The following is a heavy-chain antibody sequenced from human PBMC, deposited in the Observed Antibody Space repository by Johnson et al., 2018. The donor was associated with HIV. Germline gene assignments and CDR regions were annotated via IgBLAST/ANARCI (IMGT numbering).Heavy chain of an antibody. CDR1: GESLNDFY. CDR3: ARGIVLVGYAQLDY. V-gene: IGHV4-34*01. D-gene: IGHD2-8*01. J-gene: IGHJ4*02. CDR2: IKVGGGT. Sequence: QVQLQQWGAGLLKPSETLSLTCGVSGESLNDFYWTWIRQSPEKGLEWIGEIKVGGGTNYSPSLQSRITISADTSKNQFSLNLRSVNAADTAIYYCARGIVLVGYAQLDYWGLGTLVTVSS.